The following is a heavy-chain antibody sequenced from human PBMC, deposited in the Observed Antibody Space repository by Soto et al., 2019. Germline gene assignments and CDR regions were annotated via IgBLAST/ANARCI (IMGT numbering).Heavy chain of an antibody. CDR1: GGTFSSYA. D-gene: IGHD6-13*01. CDR3: ARDERLAAGVYYYYGMDV. J-gene: IGHJ6*02. V-gene: IGHV1-2*04. Sequence: ASVKVSCKASGGTFSSYAISWVRQAPGQGLEWMGWINPNSGGTNYAQKFQGWVTMTRDTSISTAYMELSRLRSDDTAVYYCARDERLAAGVYYYYGMDVWGQGTTVTVSS. CDR2: INPNSGGT.